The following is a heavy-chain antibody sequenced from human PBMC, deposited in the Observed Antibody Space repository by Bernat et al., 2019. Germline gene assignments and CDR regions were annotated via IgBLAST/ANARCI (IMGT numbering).Heavy chain of an antibody. V-gene: IGHV3-23*04. CDR2: IVTGGGAT. J-gene: IGHJ4*02. Sequence: EVQLVESGGGLVQPGGSLRLSCAVSGFTFGNYDMNWVRQAPGKGLEWVSVIVTGGGATYYADSVEGRFTISRDTSKNMLFLDMSSLRADDTAIYYCGKRVGGFGEGGLDYWGQGTLVTVSS. CDR3: GKRVGGFGEGGLDY. D-gene: IGHD3-10*01. CDR1: GFTFGNYD.